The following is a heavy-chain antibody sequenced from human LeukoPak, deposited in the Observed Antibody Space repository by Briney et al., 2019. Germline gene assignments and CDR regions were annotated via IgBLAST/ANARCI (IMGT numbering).Heavy chain of an antibody. V-gene: IGHV3-53*01. CDR1: ELTVSSKY. CDR3: ARVGGDQVGY. D-gene: IGHD4-17*01. J-gene: IGHJ4*02. CDR2: IYNNGNT. Sequence: GGSLRLSCAASELTVSSKYMSWVRQAPGKGLEWVSVIYNNGNTHYADSVKGRFTISRDNAKNTLYLQMNSLRAEDTAVYYCARVGGDQVGYWGQGTLVTVSS.